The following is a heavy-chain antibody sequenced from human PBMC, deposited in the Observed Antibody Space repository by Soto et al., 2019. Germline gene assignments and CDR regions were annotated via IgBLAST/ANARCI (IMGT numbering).Heavy chain of an antibody. V-gene: IGHV3-30*04. CDR3: ARDTIGSGGGYIDY. J-gene: IGHJ4*02. D-gene: IGHD3-10*01. CDR2: ISYDGMNK. Sequence: QVQLVESGGGVVQPGRSLRLSCAASGFSFSDHALHWVRQAPGKGLEWVAVISYDGMNKRYADSVKGGFTLSRDNSKNMLYLQVTSLRAEDTAVFYCARDTIGSGGGYIDYWGQGTLVTVSS. CDR1: GFSFSDHA.